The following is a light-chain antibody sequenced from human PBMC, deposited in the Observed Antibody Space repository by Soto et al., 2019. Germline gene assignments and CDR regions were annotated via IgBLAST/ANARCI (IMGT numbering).Light chain of an antibody. CDR1: QSVSSS. CDR3: QQRSNWLMYT. V-gene: IGKV3-11*01. J-gene: IGKJ2*01. CDR2: DAS. Sequence: EIVLTQSPATLSLSPGERATLSCRASQSVSSSLAWYQQKPGQAPRLLIYDASNRATGIPARFSGSGSGTDFTLTISSLEPEDFAVYYCQQRSNWLMYTFGQGTKLEIK.